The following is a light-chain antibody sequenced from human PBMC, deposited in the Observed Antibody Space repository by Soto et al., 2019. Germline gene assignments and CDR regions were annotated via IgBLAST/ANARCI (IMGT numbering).Light chain of an antibody. CDR2: KAS. CDR3: QHYSCYLT. V-gene: IGKV1-5*03. J-gene: IGKJ1*01. CDR1: QSISSW. Sequence: DIQMTQSPSTLSASVGDRVTITCRASQSISSWLAWYQQKPGKAPKLLIYKASSLESGVPSRFSGSGSGTEFTFTISSLPPDDFANYYCQHYSCYLTFRQGT.